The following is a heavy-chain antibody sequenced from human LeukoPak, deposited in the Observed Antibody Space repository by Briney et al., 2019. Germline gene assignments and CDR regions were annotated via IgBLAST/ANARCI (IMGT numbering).Heavy chain of an antibody. Sequence: GGSLRLSCAASGFTVSSSFMSCVRQAPGKGLEWVSVIYSDGSTYYADSVKGRFTISRDNSKNTVYLQMNSLRAEDTAVFYCARDPVGAIGYGMDVWGQGTTVTVSS. D-gene: IGHD1-26*01. CDR2: IYSDGST. J-gene: IGHJ6*02. CDR3: ARDPVGAIGYGMDV. CDR1: GFTVSSSF. V-gene: IGHV3-66*01.